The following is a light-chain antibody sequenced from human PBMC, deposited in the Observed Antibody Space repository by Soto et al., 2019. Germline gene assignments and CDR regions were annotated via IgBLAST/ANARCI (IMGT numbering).Light chain of an antibody. CDR1: KLGDKY. J-gene: IGLJ1*01. V-gene: IGLV3-1*01. CDR2: QDS. CDR3: QAWDSSTPV. Sequence: YELTQPPSVSVSPGQTASITCSGDKLGDKYACWYQQKPGQSPVLVIYQDSKRPSGIPERFSGSNSGNTATLTISGTQAMDEADYYCQAWDSSTPVFGTGTKLTVL.